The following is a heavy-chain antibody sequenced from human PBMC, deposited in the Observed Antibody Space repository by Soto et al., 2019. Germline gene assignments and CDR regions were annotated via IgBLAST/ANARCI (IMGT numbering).Heavy chain of an antibody. CDR1: GFTFSSYA. CDR3: ATRPVARPRGYYYYYGMDV. Sequence: GGSLRLSCAASGFTFSSYALSWVRQAPGKGLKYVTAISGSSGSTYYADSVKGRFTISRDNSKNTLYLQINSLRAEDTAVYYCATRPVARPRGYYYYYGMDVWGQGTTVTVSS. CDR2: ISGSSGST. V-gene: IGHV3-23*01. D-gene: IGHD6-6*01. J-gene: IGHJ6*02.